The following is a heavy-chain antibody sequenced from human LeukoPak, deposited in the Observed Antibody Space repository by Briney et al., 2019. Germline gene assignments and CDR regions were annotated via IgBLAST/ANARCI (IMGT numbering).Heavy chain of an antibody. CDR2: IFYSGST. CDR1: GGSISSYY. Sequence: PSETLSLTCTVSGGSISSYYWSWIRQPPGKGLEWIGYIFYSGSTNYNPSLKSRVTISVDTSKNPFSLDLSSVTAADTAVYYCARGSGYSYGYGDHWGQGTLVTVSS. J-gene: IGHJ4*02. D-gene: IGHD5-18*01. V-gene: IGHV4-59*01. CDR3: ARGSGYSYGYGDH.